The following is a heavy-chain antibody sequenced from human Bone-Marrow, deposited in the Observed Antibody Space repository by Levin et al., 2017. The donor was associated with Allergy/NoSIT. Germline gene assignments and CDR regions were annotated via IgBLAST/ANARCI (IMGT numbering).Heavy chain of an antibody. CDR3: ARDRPGDYYGMDV. CDR2: IFQSGST. V-gene: IGHV4-30-2*01. J-gene: IGHJ6*02. Sequence: LRLSCTVSGDSSRSGAYSWNWIRQPPGKGLEWIGYIFQSGSTYYNQSLKSRVTISIDRSKNQFSLKLNSVTAADTAVYYCARDRPGDYYGMDVWGQGTTVIVSS. CDR1: GDSSRSGAYS.